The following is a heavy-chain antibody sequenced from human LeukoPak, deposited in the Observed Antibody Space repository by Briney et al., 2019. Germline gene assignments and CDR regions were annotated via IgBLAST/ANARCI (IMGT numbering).Heavy chain of an antibody. CDR2: ISDSGGST. J-gene: IGHJ4*02. D-gene: IGHD3/OR15-3a*01. Sequence: GGSLRLSCAVSGITLSNYGMSWVRQAPGKGLEWVAGISDSGGSTKYADSVKGRFTIARDNRKSTLYLQMNSLRAEDTAVYFCAKRGVVIRVILVGFHKEAYYFESWGQGALVIVSS. V-gene: IGHV3-23*01. CDR3: AKRGVVIRVILVGFHKEAYYFES. CDR1: GITLSNYG.